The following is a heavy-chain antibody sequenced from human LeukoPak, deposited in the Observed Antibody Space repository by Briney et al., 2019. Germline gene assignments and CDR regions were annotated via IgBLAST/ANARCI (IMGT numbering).Heavy chain of an antibody. J-gene: IGHJ4*02. CDR2: ISSSGSTI. CDR3: ARDYVWGSSESDY. V-gene: IGHV3-11*04. D-gene: IGHD7-27*01. CDR1: GFTFSDYY. Sequence: GGSLRLSCAASGFTFSDYYMSWIRQAPGKGLEWVSYISSSGSTIYYADSVKGRFTISRDNAKNSLYLQMNSLRVEDTAIYYCARDYVWGSSESDYWGQGTLVTVSS.